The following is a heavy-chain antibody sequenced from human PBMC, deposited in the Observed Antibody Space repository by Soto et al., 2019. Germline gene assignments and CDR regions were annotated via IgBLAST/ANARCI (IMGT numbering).Heavy chain of an antibody. CDR3: AKDAVYNDGLWLMDH. D-gene: IGHD2-21*01. J-gene: IGHJ4*02. Sequence: AWGSLRLSCTASELPHGNFAMMFCRHAPLKWLECVSGIYGSGRGIEYADSVKGRFTISRDNSKNTVYLQMTDLRADDTAVYYCAKDAVYNDGLWLMDHWGQGTQVTVSS. CDR2: IYGSGRGI. CDR1: ELPHGNFA. V-gene: IGHV3-23*05.